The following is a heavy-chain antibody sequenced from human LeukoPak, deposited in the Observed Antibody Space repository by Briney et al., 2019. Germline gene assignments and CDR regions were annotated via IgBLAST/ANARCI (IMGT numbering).Heavy chain of an antibody. CDR2: ISGSGEII. CDR1: GFTFTSYA. Sequence: QSGGSLRLSCAASGFTFTSYATSWVRQAPGKGLEWVSVISGSGEIIHYADSVKGRFTISRDASKNTLYLRMNSLRAEDTAVYYCAKEHEESITMVDYFDYWGQGTLVTVSS. D-gene: IGHD3-10*01. V-gene: IGHV3-23*01. CDR3: AKEHEESITMVDYFDY. J-gene: IGHJ4*02.